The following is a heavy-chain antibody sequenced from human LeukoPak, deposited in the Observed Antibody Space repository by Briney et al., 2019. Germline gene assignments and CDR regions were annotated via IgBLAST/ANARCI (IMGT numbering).Heavy chain of an antibody. Sequence: SETLSLTCTVSGGSISSYYWSWIRQPPGKGLEWIGYIYYGGSTNYNPSLKSRVTISVDTSKNQFSLKLSSVTAADTAVYCCARHGGYYYYYGMDVWGQGTTVTVSS. CDR2: IYYGGST. CDR3: ARHGGYYYYYGMDV. J-gene: IGHJ6*02. V-gene: IGHV4-59*08. D-gene: IGHD3-3*01. CDR1: GGSISSYY.